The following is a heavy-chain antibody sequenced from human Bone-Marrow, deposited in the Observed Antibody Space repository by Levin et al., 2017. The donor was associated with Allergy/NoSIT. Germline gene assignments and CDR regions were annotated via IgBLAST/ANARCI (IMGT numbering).Heavy chain of an antibody. CDR3: ARENRAAAFDS. CDR1: GGSIDNYY. CDR2: IFSSGSA. V-gene: IGHV4-4*07. J-gene: IGHJ4*02. Sequence: RSQTLSLTCIVSGGSIDNYYWTWMRQPAGQGLEWIGRIFSSGSANYNPSLQSRVTMSVDTSKNQFSLRLSSVTAAYTAVFYCARENRAAAFDSWGQGTLVTVSS. D-gene: IGHD6-25*01.